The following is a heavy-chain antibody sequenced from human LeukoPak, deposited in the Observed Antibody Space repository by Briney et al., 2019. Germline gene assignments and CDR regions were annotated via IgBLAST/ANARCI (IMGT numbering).Heavy chain of an antibody. Sequence: GASVKVSCTASGYVFCDHGVNWVGQAPGQGLGWMGWISGYNGHTSYAQKFQGRVMVTTDRSTNTAYLELRSLRSDDTAVYYCARVPNPRNTYGYNDKWGQGTLVTVSS. CDR2: ISGYNGHT. D-gene: IGHD5-18*01. CDR1: GYVFCDHG. CDR3: ARVPNPRNTYGYNDK. V-gene: IGHV1-18*04. J-gene: IGHJ4*02.